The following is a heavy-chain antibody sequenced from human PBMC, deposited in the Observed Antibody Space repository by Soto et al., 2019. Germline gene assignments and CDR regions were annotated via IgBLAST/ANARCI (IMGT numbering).Heavy chain of an antibody. J-gene: IGHJ4*02. Sequence: SVKVSCKASGGTFSSYSISWVLQAPGQGLEWMGGIIPIFGTANYAQKFQGRVTITADKSTSTAYMELSSLRSEDTAVYYCARGIDGYTYRGYFDYWGQGTLVTVSS. CDR2: IIPIFGTA. CDR3: ARGIDGYTYRGYFDY. D-gene: IGHD5-12*01. CDR1: GGTFSSYS. V-gene: IGHV1-69*06.